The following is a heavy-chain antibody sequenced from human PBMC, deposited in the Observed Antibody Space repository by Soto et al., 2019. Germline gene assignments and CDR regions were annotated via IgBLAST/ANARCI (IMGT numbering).Heavy chain of an antibody. CDR2: ISSGSSLI. D-gene: IGHD6-19*01. V-gene: IGHV3-48*02. J-gene: IGHJ4*02. CDR3: ARDRAGWDGRRFDY. Sequence: EVQLVESGGGLVQPGGSLRLSCAASGFTFSSYSMNWVRQAPGKGLEWVSYISSGSSLIYYADSVKGRFTISRDNAKNSLYLEMNSLRDEDTAVYYCARDRAGWDGRRFDYWGQGTLVTVSS. CDR1: GFTFSSYS.